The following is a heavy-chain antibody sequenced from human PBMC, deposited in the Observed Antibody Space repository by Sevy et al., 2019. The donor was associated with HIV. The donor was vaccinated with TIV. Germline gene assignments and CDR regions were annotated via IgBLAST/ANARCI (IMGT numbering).Heavy chain of an antibody. V-gene: IGHV1-69*13. Sequence: ASVKVSCKASGGTFSSYAISWVRQAPRQGLEWMGGIIPIFSTANYAQKFQGRVTITADESTSTAYMELSSLRSEDTAVYYCARDGGDYYDSSHNYWGQGTLVTVSS. CDR3: ARDGGDYYDSSHNY. CDR2: IIPIFSTA. CDR1: GGTFSSYA. D-gene: IGHD3-22*01. J-gene: IGHJ4*02.